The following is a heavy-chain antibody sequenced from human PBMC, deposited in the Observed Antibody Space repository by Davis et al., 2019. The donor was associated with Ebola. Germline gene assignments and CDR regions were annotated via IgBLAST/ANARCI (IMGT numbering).Heavy chain of an antibody. D-gene: IGHD6-25*01. CDR3: ARISLAAEEIDY. CDR1: GFTFSSYW. Sequence: GESLKISCAASGFTFSSYWMHWVRQAPGKGLEWVSYISSSGSTIYYADSMKGRFTISRDNAKNSLYLQMNSLRAEDTAVYYCARISLAAEEIDYWGQGTLVTVSS. J-gene: IGHJ4*02. V-gene: IGHV3-48*04. CDR2: ISSSGSTI.